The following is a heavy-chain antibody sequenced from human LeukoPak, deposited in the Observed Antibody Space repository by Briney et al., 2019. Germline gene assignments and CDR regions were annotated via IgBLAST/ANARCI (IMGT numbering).Heavy chain of an antibody. D-gene: IGHD2-8*01. CDR1: GYTFTGYY. CDR2: INPNSGGT. J-gene: IGHJ4*02. Sequence: GASVKVSCKASGYTFTGYYMHWVRQAPGQGLEGMGWINPNSGGTNYAQKFQGRVTMTRDTSISSAYMELSRLRSDDTAVYYCARSFLSRMVYASLDYWGQGTLVTVSS. CDR3: ARSFLSRMVYASLDY. V-gene: IGHV1-2*02.